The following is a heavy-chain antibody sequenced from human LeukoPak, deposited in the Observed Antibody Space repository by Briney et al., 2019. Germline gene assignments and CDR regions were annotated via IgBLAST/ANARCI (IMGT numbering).Heavy chain of an antibody. V-gene: IGHV1-2*02. Sequence: GASVKVSCKASGYTFTGYYMHWVRQAPGQGLEWMGWINPNSGGTNYAQKFQGRVTMTRDTSISTAYMELSRLRSDDTAVYYCARGGQLSDLWFGELLKPEYYYYYMDVWGKGTTVTVSS. J-gene: IGHJ6*03. D-gene: IGHD3-10*01. CDR3: ARGGQLSDLWFGELLKPEYYYYYMDV. CDR1: GYTFTGYY. CDR2: INPNSGGT.